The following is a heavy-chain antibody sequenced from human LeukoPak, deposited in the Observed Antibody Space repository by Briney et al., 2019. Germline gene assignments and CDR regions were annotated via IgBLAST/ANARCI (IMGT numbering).Heavy chain of an antibody. CDR1: RYTLTELS. D-gene: IGHD3-3*01. J-gene: IGHJ4*02. CDR2: FDPEDGET. Sequence: GASVKVSCSVSRYTLTELSMHWVRQAPGKGLEWMGGFDPEDGETIYAQKFQGRVTMTEDTSTDTAYMELSGLRSEDTAVYYCATSPRFGFWSGYYTDLDYWGQGTLVTVSS. V-gene: IGHV1-24*01. CDR3: ATSPRFGFWSGYYTDLDY.